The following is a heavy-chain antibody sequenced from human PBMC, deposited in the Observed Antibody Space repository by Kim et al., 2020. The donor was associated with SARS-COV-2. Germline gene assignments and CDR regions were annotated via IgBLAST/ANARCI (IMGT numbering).Heavy chain of an antibody. Sequence: GGSLRLSCAASGFTFSSYAMSWVRQAPGKGLEWVSAISGSGGSTYYADSVKGRFTISRDNSKNTLYLQMNSLRAEDTAVYYCAKGRRYFDWPLKYNWFDPWGQGTLVTVSS. CDR2: ISGSGGST. CDR1: GFTFSSYA. J-gene: IGHJ5*02. D-gene: IGHD3-9*01. CDR3: AKGRRYFDWPLKYNWFDP. V-gene: IGHV3-23*01.